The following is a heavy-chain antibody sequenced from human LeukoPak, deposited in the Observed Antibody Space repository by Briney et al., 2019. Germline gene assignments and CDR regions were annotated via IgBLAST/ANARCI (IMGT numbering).Heavy chain of an antibody. CDR2: FYHSGST. J-gene: IGHJ4*02. CDR1: GYSISSGYY. V-gene: IGHV4-38-2*02. CDR3: ARVRRVGATPFDY. D-gene: IGHD1-26*01. Sequence: SETLSLTCTVSGYSISSGYYWGWIRQPPGKGLEWIGSFYHSGSTYYNPSLKSRVTISLDTSKNQFSLKLSSVTAADTAVYYCARVRRVGATPFDYWGQGTLVTVSS.